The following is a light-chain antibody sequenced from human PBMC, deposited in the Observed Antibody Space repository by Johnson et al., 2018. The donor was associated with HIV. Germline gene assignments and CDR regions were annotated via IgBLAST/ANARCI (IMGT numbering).Light chain of an antibody. CDR2: DNN. J-gene: IGLJ1*01. CDR1: SSNIGNNY. CDR3: GTWDNSLRTAF. Sequence: QPVLTQPPSVSAAPGQMVSISCSGSSSNIGNNYVSWYQQLPGTAPKLLIYDNNRRPSGVPDRFSGSKSGTSATLGITGLQTGDEADYFCGTWDNSLRTAFFGTGTKVTVL. V-gene: IGLV1-51*01.